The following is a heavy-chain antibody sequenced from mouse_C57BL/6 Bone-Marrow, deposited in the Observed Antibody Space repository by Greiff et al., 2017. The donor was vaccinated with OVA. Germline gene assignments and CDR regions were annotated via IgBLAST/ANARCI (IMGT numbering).Heavy chain of an antibody. Sequence: DVKLVESEGGLVQPGSSMKLSCTASGFTFSDYYMAWVRQVPEKGLEWVANINYDGSSTYYLDSLKSRFIISRDNAKNILYLQMSSLKSEDTATYYCARDYDGYNYAMDYWGQGTSVTVSS. V-gene: IGHV5-16*01. CDR2: INYDGSST. D-gene: IGHD2-3*01. CDR3: ARDYDGYNYAMDY. J-gene: IGHJ4*01. CDR1: GFTFSDYY.